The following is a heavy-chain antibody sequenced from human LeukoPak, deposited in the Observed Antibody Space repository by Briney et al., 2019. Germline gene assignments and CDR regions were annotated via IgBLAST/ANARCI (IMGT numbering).Heavy chain of an antibody. D-gene: IGHD1-26*01. J-gene: IGHJ6*03. CDR3: ARDQYSGSYYTYYYYYMDV. CDR2: INPNSGGT. V-gene: IGHV1-2*02. CDR1: GYTFTGYY. Sequence: ASVKVSCKASGYTFTGYYMHWVRQAPGQGLEWMGWINPNSGGTNYAQKFQGRVTMTRDTSISTAYMELSRLRSDDTAVYYCARDQYSGSYYTYYYYYMDVWGKGTTVTVSS.